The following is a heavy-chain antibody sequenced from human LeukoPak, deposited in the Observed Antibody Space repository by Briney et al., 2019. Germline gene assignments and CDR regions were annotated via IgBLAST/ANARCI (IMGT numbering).Heavy chain of an antibody. Sequence: GGSLRLSCAASGINFRDYDMTWVRQAPGKGLEGVASISASGVTTNYADSVRGRFTISRDDSNKVTYLRMNSLSAEDTAVYYCARSINYSNYLLDYWGQGTRVTVSS. CDR2: ISASGVTT. V-gene: IGHV3-23*01. CDR3: ARSINYSNYLLDY. D-gene: IGHD4-11*01. CDR1: GINFRDYD. J-gene: IGHJ4*02.